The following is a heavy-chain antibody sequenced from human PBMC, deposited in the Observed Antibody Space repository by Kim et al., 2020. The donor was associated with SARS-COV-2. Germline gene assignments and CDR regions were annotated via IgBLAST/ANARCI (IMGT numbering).Heavy chain of an antibody. V-gene: IGHV1-58*01. CDR1: GFTFTTSA. CDR2: IVVGSGNT. CDR3: AAELNYDFWSGSPFDY. Sequence: SVKVSCKASGFTFTTSAVQWVRQARGQRLEWIGWIVVGSGNTNYAQKFQERVTITRDMSTSTAYMELSSLRSEDTAVYYCAAELNYDFWSGSPFDYWGQGTLVXFSS. J-gene: IGHJ4*02. D-gene: IGHD3-3*01.